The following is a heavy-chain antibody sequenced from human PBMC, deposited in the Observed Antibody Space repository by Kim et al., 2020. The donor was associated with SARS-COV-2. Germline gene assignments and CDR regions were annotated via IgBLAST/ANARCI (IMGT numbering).Heavy chain of an antibody. V-gene: IGHV1-3*01. CDR3: ARSLDSSGYYYVDAFDI. Sequence: FQGRVTITRDTYASKAYMELSSLRSEDTAVYYCARSLDSSGYYYVDAFDIWGQGTMVTVSS. D-gene: IGHD3-22*01. J-gene: IGHJ3*02.